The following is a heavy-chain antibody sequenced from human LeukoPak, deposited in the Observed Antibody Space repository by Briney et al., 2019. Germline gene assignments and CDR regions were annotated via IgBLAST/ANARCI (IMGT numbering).Heavy chain of an antibody. D-gene: IGHD6-19*01. CDR3: ARERYSSGWYHYFDY. J-gene: IGHJ4*02. CDR1: GGTFSSYA. Sequence: ASVKLSCKASGGTFSSYAISWVRQAPGQGLEWMGRIIPILGIANNAQKFQGRLTITADKSTSTAYMELSSLRSEETAVYYCARERYSSGWYHYFDYWGQGTLVTVSS. V-gene: IGHV1-69*04. CDR2: IIPILGIA.